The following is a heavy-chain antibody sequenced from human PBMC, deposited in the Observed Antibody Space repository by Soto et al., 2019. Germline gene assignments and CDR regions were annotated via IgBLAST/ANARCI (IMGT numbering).Heavy chain of an antibody. Sequence: QVQLVQSGAEVKKPGSSVKVSCKASGGTFSSYAISWVRQAPGQGLEWMGGIIPIFGTANYAQKFQGRVTIPADESTSTAYMELSSLRSEDTAVYYCARLPTESGSYYYYYGMDVWGQGTTVTVSS. CDR1: GGTFSSYA. CDR3: ARLPTESGSYYYYYGMDV. CDR2: IIPIFGTA. D-gene: IGHD1-26*01. J-gene: IGHJ6*02. V-gene: IGHV1-69*01.